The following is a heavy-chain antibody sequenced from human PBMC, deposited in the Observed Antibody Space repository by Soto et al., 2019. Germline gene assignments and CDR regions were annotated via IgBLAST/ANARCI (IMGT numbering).Heavy chain of an antibody. CDR3: ARATDHGSGSYNWFDP. V-gene: IGHV1-18*01. D-gene: IGHD3-10*01. CDR1: GYTFTSYG. CDR2: ISAYNGNT. J-gene: IGHJ5*02. Sequence: ASVKVSCKASGYTFTSYGISWVRQAPGQGLEWMGWISAYNGNTNYAQKLQCRVTMTTDTSTSTAYMELRSLRSDDTAVYYCARATDHGSGSYNWFDPWGQGTLVTVSS.